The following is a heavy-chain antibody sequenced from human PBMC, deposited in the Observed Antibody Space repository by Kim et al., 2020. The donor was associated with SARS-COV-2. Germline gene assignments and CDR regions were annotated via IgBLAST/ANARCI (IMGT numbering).Heavy chain of an antibody. CDR3: ARDQGYFDWLLPWLGGGGLTG. CDR2: INPNSGGT. Sequence: ASVKVSCKASGYTFTGYYMHWVRQAPGQGLEWMGWINPNSGGTNYAQKFQGRVTMTRDTSISTAYMELSRLRSDDTAVYYCARDQGYFDWLLPWLGGGGLTGWGQGTLVTVSS. V-gene: IGHV1-2*02. D-gene: IGHD3-9*01. J-gene: IGHJ4*02. CDR1: GYTFTGYY.